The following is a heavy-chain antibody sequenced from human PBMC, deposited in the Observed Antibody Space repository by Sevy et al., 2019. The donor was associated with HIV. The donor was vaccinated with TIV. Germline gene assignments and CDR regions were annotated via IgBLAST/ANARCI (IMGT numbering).Heavy chain of an antibody. CDR2: ISSTSSTI. V-gene: IGHV3-48*01. J-gene: IGHJ6*02. CDR1: GFTVSRYS. CDR3: ARNGGYADYGMDV. D-gene: IGHD5-12*01. Sequence: GGSLRLSCAASGFTVSRYSMNWVRQAPGKGLEWISYISSTSSTIYYADSVKGRFTISRDNAKNSLYLQMNSLRAEDTAVYYCARNGGYADYGMDVWGQGTTVTVSS.